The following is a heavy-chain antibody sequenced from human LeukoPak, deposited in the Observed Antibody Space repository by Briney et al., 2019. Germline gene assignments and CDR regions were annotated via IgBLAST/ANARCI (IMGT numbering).Heavy chain of an antibody. CDR2: IYHSGST. CDR1: GYSISSGYY. D-gene: IGHD1-26*01. V-gene: IGHV4-38-2*02. CDR3: ARDQFSGATTDY. J-gene: IGHJ4*02. Sequence: PSETLSLTCTVSGYSISSGYYWGWIRQPPGKGLEWIGSIYHSGSTYYNPSLKSRVTISVDTSKNQFSLKLSSVTAADTAVYYCARDQFSGATTDYWGQGTLVTVSS.